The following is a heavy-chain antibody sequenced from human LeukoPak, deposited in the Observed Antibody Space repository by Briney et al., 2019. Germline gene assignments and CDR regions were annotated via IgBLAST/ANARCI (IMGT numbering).Heavy chain of an antibody. CDR1: GYTFTSYY. D-gene: IGHD6-19*01. CDR2: INPSGGST. J-gene: IGHJ3*02. V-gene: IGHV1-46*01. Sequence: ASVKVSCKASGYTFTSYYMHWVRQAPGQGLEWMGIINPSGGSTSYAQKFEGRVTMTRDTSTSTVYMELSSLRSEDTAVYYCARGLRKTVAGTSAFDIWGQGTMVTVSS. CDR3: ARGLRKTVAGTSAFDI.